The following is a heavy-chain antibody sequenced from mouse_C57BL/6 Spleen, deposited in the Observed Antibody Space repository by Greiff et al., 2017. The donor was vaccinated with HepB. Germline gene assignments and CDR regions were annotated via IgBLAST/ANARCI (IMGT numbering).Heavy chain of an antibody. CDR1: GYTFTSYD. V-gene: IGHV1-85*01. CDR2: IYPRDGST. D-gene: IGHD1-1*01. Sequence: QVQLQQSGPELVKPGASVKLSCKASGYTFTSYDINWVKQRPGQGLEWIGWIYPRDGSTKYNEKFKGKATLTVDTSSSTAYMELHSLTSEDSAVYFCARPYYYGSSYDYAMDYWGQGTSVTVSS. CDR3: ARPYYYGSSYDYAMDY. J-gene: IGHJ4*01.